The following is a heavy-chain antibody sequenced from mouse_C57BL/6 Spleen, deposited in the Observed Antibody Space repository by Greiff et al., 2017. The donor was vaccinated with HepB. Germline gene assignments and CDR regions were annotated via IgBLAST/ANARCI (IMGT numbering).Heavy chain of an antibody. D-gene: IGHD3-1*01. CDR3: ARIGNYYAMDY. J-gene: IGHJ4*01. Sequence: QVQLQQSGPELVKPGASVKISCKASGYAFSSSWMNWVKQRPGKGLEWIGRIYPGDGDTNYNGKFKGKATLTADKSSSTAYMQLSSLTSKDSAIYFCARIGNYYAMDYWGQGTSVTVSS. V-gene: IGHV1-82*01. CDR2: IYPGDGDT. CDR1: GYAFSSSW.